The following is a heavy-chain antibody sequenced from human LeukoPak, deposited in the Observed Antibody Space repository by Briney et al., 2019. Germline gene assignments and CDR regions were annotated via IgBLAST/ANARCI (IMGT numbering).Heavy chain of an antibody. CDR1: GYTFIDYY. CDR2: IKPNAGGT. D-gene: IGHD6-19*01. V-gene: IGHV1-2*02. J-gene: IGHJ4*02. Sequence: ASVKVSCKASGYTFIDYYVHWVRQAPGQGLEWMGWIKPNAGGTNYAQKFQGRVTMAWDTSITTTYMELSRLTSDDTAVYYCARAHTTGWYWGQGTQVTVSS. CDR3: ARAHTTGWY.